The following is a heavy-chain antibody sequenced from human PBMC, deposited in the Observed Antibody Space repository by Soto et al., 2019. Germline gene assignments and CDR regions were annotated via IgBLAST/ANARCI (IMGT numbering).Heavy chain of an antibody. CDR3: ARLPGGTAPRPDY. D-gene: IGHD6-6*01. Sequence: GGSLRLSCVASGFILSGYDMHWVRQATGEGLERVSAIGTAGDPYYSGSVKGRFTISRGNAENSVYLQMNSLRAGDTAVYHCARLPGGTAPRPDYWGQGTMVTVSS. CDR1: GFILSGYD. V-gene: IGHV3-13*05. J-gene: IGHJ4*02. CDR2: IGTAGDP.